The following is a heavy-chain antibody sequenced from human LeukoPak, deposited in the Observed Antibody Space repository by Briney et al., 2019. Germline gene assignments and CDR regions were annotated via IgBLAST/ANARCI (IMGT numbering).Heavy chain of an antibody. CDR2: IYASGST. CDR3: AREYSSSSGKNTFDI. J-gene: IGHJ3*02. D-gene: IGHD6-6*01. V-gene: IGHV4-4*07. Sequence: SETVSLTCTVSGGSISSYDWSWIRRPAGKGLEWIGRIYASGSTNYNPSLKSRVTMSVDTSKNRFSLKLTSVTAADTAVYYCAREYSSSSGKNTFDIWGQGTMVTVSS. CDR1: GGSISSYD.